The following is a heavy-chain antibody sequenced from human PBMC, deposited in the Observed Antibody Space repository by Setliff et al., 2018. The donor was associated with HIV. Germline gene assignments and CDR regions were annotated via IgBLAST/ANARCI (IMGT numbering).Heavy chain of an antibody. CDR1: GYTFTGYY. CDR2: INPKSGGT. J-gene: IGHJ4*02. Sequence: WASVKVSCKTSGYTFTGYYMHWVRPAPGQGLEWMGWINPKSGGTKYAQKFQARVTMTRDTSISTAYMELSRLRSDDTAVYYCARGASSYDYGDYRVLVYWGQGSLVTVSS. V-gene: IGHV1-2*02. CDR3: ARGASSYDYGDYRVLVY. D-gene: IGHD4-17*01.